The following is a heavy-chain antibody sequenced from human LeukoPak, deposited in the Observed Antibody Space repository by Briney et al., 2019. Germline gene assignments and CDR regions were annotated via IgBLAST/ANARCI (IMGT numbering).Heavy chain of an antibody. Sequence: GGSLRLSCAASGFTFSSYSMNWVRQAPGKGLEWVSSISSSSSYIYYADSVKGRFTISRDNAKNSLYLQMNSLRAEDTAVYYCARDVFSCCSSTSCYVYWGQGTLVTVSS. CDR3: ARDVFSCCSSTSCYVY. J-gene: IGHJ4*02. CDR1: GFTFSSYS. D-gene: IGHD2-2*01. V-gene: IGHV3-21*01. CDR2: ISSSSSYI.